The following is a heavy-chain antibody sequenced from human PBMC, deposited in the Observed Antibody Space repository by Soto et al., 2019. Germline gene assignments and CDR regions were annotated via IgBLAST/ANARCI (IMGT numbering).Heavy chain of an antibody. V-gene: IGHV3-30*18. D-gene: IGHD3-16*01. Sequence: QVQLVESGGGVVQPGRSLRLSCAASGFIFSRCGMHWVRQAPGKGLEWVAVISYDGINKYYEDSVKGRFAMSRDNSKNTLYLQMNSLSADDTAVYYCVQDRGPFGDGRERGDYWGQGTLVAVSS. CDR1: GFIFSRCG. CDR3: VQDRGPFGDGRERGDY. J-gene: IGHJ4*02. CDR2: ISYDGINK.